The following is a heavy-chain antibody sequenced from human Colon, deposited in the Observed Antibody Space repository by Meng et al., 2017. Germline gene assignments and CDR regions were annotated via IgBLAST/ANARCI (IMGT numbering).Heavy chain of an antibody. CDR1: GFTFSNAW. CDR3: TTVHSSGWTTTDY. D-gene: IGHD6-19*01. CDR2: IKSKTDGGTT. V-gene: IGHV3-15*01. Sequence: GESLKISCAASGFTFSNAWMSWVRQAPGKGLEWVGRIKSKTDGGTTDYAAPVKGRFTISRDDSKNTLYLQMNSLKTEDTAVYYCTTVHSSGWTTTDYWGQGTLVTVSS. J-gene: IGHJ4*02.